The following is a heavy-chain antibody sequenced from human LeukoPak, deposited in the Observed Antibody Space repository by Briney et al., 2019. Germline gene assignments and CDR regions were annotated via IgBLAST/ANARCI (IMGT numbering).Heavy chain of an antibody. CDR1: GFTFSSYS. V-gene: IGHV3-48*01. CDR3: ARSRGSSGSYPFDY. Sequence: GSLRLSCAASGFTFSSYSMNWVRQAPGKGLEWVSYISSSSSTIYYAGSVKGRFTTSRDNAKNSLFLQMNSLRAEDTAVYYCARSRGSSGSYPFDYWGQGTLVTVSS. D-gene: IGHD1-26*01. CDR2: ISSSSSTI. J-gene: IGHJ4*02.